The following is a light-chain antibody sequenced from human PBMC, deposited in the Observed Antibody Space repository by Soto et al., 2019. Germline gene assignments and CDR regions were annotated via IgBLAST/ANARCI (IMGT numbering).Light chain of an antibody. J-gene: IGKJ1*01. CDR2: GAS. Sequence: EIVLTQSPCTLSLSPGGRATLSCRASQSVSSSYLAWYQQKPGQAPRLLIYGASSRATGISDRFSGSGSGTDFTLTISRLEPEDFAVYYCHHYGSSSWTFGQGTKVDIK. CDR3: HHYGSSSWT. CDR1: QSVSSSY. V-gene: IGKV3-20*01.